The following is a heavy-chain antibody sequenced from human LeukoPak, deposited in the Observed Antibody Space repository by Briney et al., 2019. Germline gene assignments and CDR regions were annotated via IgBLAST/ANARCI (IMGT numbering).Heavy chain of an antibody. CDR3: ARSLIAAALNDAFDI. CDR2: TYYRSKWYN. Sequence: SQTPSLTCAISGDSVSSNSAAWNWIRQSPSRGLEWLGRTYYRSKWYNDYAVSVKSRITINPDTSKNQFSLQLNSVAPEDTAVYYCARSLIAAALNDAFDIWGQGTMVTVSS. V-gene: IGHV6-1*01. D-gene: IGHD6-13*01. CDR1: GDSVSSNSAA. J-gene: IGHJ3*02.